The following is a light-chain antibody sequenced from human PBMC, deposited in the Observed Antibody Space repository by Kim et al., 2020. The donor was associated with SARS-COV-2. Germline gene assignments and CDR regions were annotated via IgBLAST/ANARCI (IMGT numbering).Light chain of an antibody. CDR2: DAT. J-gene: IGKJ5*01. Sequence: ASVPGERAALSGIASESIRTYLALYHQNPGLSPRLLIYDATNRATVVPARFSCSGSGTDFTLTISSLEPEGFAVYYCQQRGNWPTFGQGTRLEIK. CDR1: ESIRTY. CDR3: QQRGNWPT. V-gene: IGKV3-11*01.